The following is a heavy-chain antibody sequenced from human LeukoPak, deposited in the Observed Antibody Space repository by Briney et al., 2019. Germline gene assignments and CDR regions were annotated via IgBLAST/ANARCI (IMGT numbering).Heavy chain of an antibody. J-gene: IGHJ6*02. D-gene: IGHD6-13*01. Sequence: SETLSLTCTVSGGSISSYYWSWIRQPPGKGLEWIGYIYYSGSTNYNPSLKSRVTISVDTSKNQFSLKLSSVTAADTAVYYCARGLDSSSYYYYGMDVWGQGTTVTVSS. CDR1: GGSISSYY. V-gene: IGHV4-59*01. CDR3: ARGLDSSSYYYYGMDV. CDR2: IYYSGST.